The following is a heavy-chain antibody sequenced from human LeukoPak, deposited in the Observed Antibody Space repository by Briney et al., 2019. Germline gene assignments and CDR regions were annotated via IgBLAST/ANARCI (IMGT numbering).Heavy chain of an antibody. CDR2: ISGSGGSP. CDR1: GFTFRSYA. D-gene: IGHD2-2*02. V-gene: IGHV3-23*01. J-gene: IGHJ4*02. CDR3: AKDRWSVVPAAIPFDY. Sequence: GGSPRLSCAASGFTFRSYAMSWVRQAPGKGLEWVSAISGSGGSPYYADSAKGRFTISRDNSKNTLYLQMNSLRAEDTAVYYCAKDRWSVVPAAIPFDYWGQGTLVTVSS.